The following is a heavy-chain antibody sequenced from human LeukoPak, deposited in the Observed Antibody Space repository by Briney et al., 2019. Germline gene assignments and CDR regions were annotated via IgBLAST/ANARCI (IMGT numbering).Heavy chain of an antibody. CDR3: ARSGIAVAGRYFQH. J-gene: IGHJ1*01. D-gene: IGHD6-19*01. CDR2: INHSGST. Sequence: SETLSLTCAVYGGSFSGYYWSWIRQPPGKGLEWIGEINHSGSTNYNPSLKSRVTTSVDTSKNQFSLKLSSVTAADTAVYYCARSGIAVAGRYFQHWGQGTLVTVSS. V-gene: IGHV4-34*01. CDR1: GGSFSGYY.